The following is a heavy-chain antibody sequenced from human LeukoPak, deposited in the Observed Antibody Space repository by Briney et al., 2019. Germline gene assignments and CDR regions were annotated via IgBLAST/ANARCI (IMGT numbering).Heavy chain of an antibody. CDR3: AKAEYDDYAGDAFDI. D-gene: IGHD4-17*01. CDR2: ISGSGGNT. V-gene: IGHV3-23*01. CDR1: GLTFSNFA. J-gene: IGHJ3*02. Sequence: GGSLRLSCAASGLTFSNFAMSWVRQAPGKGLEWVSAISGSGGNTYYADSVKGRFTIPRDNTKNTLHLQMNSLRADDTALYYCAKAEYDDYAGDAFDIWGQGTMVTVSS.